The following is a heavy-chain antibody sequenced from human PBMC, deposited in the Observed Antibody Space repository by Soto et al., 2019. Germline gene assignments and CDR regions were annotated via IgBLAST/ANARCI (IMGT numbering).Heavy chain of an antibody. D-gene: IGHD3-10*01. Sequence: ASVKVSCKASGYTFTSYYMHWVRQAPGQGLEWMGIINPSGGSTSYAQKFQGRVTMTRDTSTSTVYMELSSLRSEDTAVYYCARGSPLWFGDPASYYYMDVWGKGTTVTVSS. V-gene: IGHV1-46*03. J-gene: IGHJ6*03. CDR3: ARGSPLWFGDPASYYYMDV. CDR1: GYTFTSYY. CDR2: INPSGGST.